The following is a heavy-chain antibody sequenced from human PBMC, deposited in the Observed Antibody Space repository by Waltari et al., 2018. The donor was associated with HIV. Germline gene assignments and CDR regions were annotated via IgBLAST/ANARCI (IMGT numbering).Heavy chain of an antibody. D-gene: IGHD3-10*01. CDR3: ARMYYGSWFTMADYGLDV. CDR2: IDPDSGIA. V-gene: IGHV1-2*06. Sequence: QVQLVQSGAEVKKPGASVTVSCKASGYTFSGHYIHWVRQPPGQGLEWPGRIDPDSGIANYAQTFQGRVTMTRAKSIGTVYLKLSGLRSDDTALYYCARMYYGSWFTMADYGLDVWGQGTTVTVSS. CDR1: GYTFSGHY. J-gene: IGHJ6*02.